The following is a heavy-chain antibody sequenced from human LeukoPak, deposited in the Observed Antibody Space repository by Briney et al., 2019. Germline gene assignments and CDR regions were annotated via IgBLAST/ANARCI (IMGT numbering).Heavy chain of an antibody. CDR1: GGSFTSHY. Sequence: SETLSLTCPVSGGSFTSHYWSWIRQPPGKGLEWIGYYSGSTNYNPSLKSRATILADTSKNQFSLKLTSVTAADTAVYYCARDRYFDNWGQGILVTVSS. J-gene: IGHJ4*02. V-gene: IGHV4-59*11. CDR2: YSGST. CDR3: ARDRYFDN.